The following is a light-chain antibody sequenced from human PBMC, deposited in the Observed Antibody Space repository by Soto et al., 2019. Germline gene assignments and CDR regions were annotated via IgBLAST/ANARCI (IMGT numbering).Light chain of an antibody. J-gene: IGKJ1*01. CDR2: DAS. CDR1: QSIGNY. CDR3: QQRSDWPRT. V-gene: IGKV3-11*01. Sequence: EIVLTQSPAALSLSPGERATLSCRASQSIGNYLVWYRHQPGQAPRLLIYDASNRATGIPDRFSGSGSGTDFSLTISSLEAEDFAVYYCQQRSDWPRTFGQGTKVDIK.